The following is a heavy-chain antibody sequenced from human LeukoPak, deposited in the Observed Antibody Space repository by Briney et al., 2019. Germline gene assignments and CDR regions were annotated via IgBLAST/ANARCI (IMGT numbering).Heavy chain of an antibody. J-gene: IGHJ4*02. D-gene: IGHD1-26*01. CDR3: ASIRGTLGY. V-gene: IGHV3-72*01. CDR1: AFTFSDHF. CDR2: TRNKANSYIP. Sequence: GGSLRLSCAASAFTFSDHFLDWVRHAPRKGLQWVGRTRNKANSYIPEYAASVKGRFTIAREHSKSSLYRQRSRLKTDDTGMYYCASIRGTLGYWGQGTLVTVSS.